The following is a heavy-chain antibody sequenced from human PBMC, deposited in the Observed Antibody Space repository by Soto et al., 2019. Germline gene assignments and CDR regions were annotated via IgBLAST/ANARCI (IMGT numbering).Heavy chain of an antibody. CDR3: ARGLIAVAGYYFDY. CDR2: IYYSGST. Sequence: SETLSLTCTVSGGSVSSGSSHWSWIRQPPGKGLEWIGYIYYSGSTNYNPSLKSRVTISVDTSKNQFSLKLSSVTAADTAVYYCARGLIAVAGYYFDYWGQGTLVTVSS. V-gene: IGHV4-61*01. D-gene: IGHD6-19*01. CDR1: GGSVSSGSSH. J-gene: IGHJ4*02.